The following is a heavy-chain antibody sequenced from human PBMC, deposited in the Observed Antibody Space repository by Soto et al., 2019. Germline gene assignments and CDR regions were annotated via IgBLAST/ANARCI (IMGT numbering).Heavy chain of an antibody. CDR2: ISSSSSTI. J-gene: IGHJ5*02. D-gene: IGHD6-13*01. Sequence: EVQLVESGGGLVQPGGSLRLSCAASGFTFSSYSMNWVRQAPGKGLEWVSYISSSSSTIYYADSVKGLFTISRDNAKNSLYLQINSLRAEDTAVYYCARHPERIAEIGWFDPWGQGTLVTVYS. V-gene: IGHV3-48*01. CDR1: GFTFSSYS. CDR3: ARHPERIAEIGWFDP.